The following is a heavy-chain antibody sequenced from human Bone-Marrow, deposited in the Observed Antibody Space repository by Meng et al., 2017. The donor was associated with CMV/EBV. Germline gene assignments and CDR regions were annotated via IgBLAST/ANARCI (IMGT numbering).Heavy chain of an antibody. D-gene: IGHD1-7*01. J-gene: IGHJ6*02. V-gene: IGHV3-11*01. CDR1: GFIFSDYY. Sequence: GESLKISCAASGFIFSDYYMSWIRQAPGKGLEWVSYISSSGSTIYYADSVKGRFTISRDNAKNSLYLQMNSLRAEDTAVYYCSRGKWNYGHYYYYGMDVWGQGTTVTFYS. CDR3: SRGKWNYGHYYYYGMDV. CDR2: ISSSGSTI.